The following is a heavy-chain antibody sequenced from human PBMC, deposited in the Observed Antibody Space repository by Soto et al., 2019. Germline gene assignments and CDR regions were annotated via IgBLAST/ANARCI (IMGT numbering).Heavy chain of an antibody. V-gene: IGHV4-59*01. D-gene: IGHD3-10*01. Sequence: SETLSLTSTVSGGSMSSYYWSWIRQPPGKGLEWIGYIYYSGSTNYNPSLKSRVTMSVDTPKNQFSLKLSSVTAADTAVYYCARRGYGPGFPYYYGMDVWGQGTTVTVS. CDR1: GGSMSSYY. CDR3: ARRGYGPGFPYYYGMDV. CDR2: IYYSGST. J-gene: IGHJ6*02.